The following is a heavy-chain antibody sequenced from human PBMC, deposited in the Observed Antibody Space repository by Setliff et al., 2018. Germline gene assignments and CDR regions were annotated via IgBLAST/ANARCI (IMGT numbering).Heavy chain of an antibody. D-gene: IGHD3-3*01. Sequence: GASVKVSCKPSGYTFTSYGISWVRQAPGQGLEWMGRIIPIFGTANYAQKFQGRVTITADESTSTAYMELSSLRFEDTAVYYCARAQSWSGGPYYFDNWGQGTLVTVSS. J-gene: IGHJ4*02. CDR3: ARAQSWSGGPYYFDN. CDR1: GYTFTSYG. V-gene: IGHV1-69*13. CDR2: IIPIFGTA.